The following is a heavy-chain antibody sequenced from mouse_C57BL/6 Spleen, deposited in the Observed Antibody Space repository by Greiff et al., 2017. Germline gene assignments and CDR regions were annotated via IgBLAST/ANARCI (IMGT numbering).Heavy chain of an antibody. Sequence: QVQLKESGAELVKPGASVKISCKASGYAFSSYWMNWVKQRPGKGLEWIGQIYPGDGDTNYNGKFKGKATLTADKSSSTAYMQLSSLTSEDSAVYFCARSHYYGSIYWGQGTTLTVSS. V-gene: IGHV1-80*01. CDR3: ARSHYYGSIY. D-gene: IGHD1-1*01. CDR2: IYPGDGDT. J-gene: IGHJ2*01. CDR1: GYAFSSYW.